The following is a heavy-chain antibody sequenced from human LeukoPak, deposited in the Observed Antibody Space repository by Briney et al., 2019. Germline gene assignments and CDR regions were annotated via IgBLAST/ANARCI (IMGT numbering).Heavy chain of an antibody. CDR1: GFTFSSYA. V-gene: IGHV3-30-3*01. D-gene: IGHD3-16*02. Sequence: PGXSLRLSCAASGFTFSSYAMQWVRQAPGKGLEWVAVISYDGSNKYYADSVKGRFTISRDNSKNTLYLQMNSLRAEDTAVYYCASWDDYVWGSYRYTKFDYWGQGTLVTVSS. CDR3: ASWDDYVWGSYRYTKFDY. J-gene: IGHJ4*02. CDR2: ISYDGSNK.